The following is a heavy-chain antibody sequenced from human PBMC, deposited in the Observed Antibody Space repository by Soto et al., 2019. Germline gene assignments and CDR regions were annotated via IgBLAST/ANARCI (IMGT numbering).Heavy chain of an antibody. CDR1: GFTFNSYG. D-gene: IGHD4-17*01. J-gene: IGHJ4*02. V-gene: IGHV3-23*01. CDR2: VSPSGENT. Sequence: EVQLLESGGGLVQPGGSLRLSCAASGFTFNSYGMSWVRQAPGKGLEWVAVVSPSGENTNYADSVKGRFTISRDNSNNTVKLQMNSLRAEDTAIYFCAKTGFGDYDYWGPGALVTVSS. CDR3: AKTGFGDYDY.